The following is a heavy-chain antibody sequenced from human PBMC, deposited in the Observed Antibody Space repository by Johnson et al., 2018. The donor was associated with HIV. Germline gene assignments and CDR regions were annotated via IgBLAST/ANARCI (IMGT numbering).Heavy chain of an antibody. Sequence: VQLVESGGGVVQPGGSLRLSCAASGFTVSSNYMSWVRQAPGKGLEWVSVIYSGGSTYYADSVKGRFTISRDNSRNALYLQMNSLRAEDTAVYYCAKCIWGSSLIDAFDIWGQGTMVTVSS. V-gene: IGHV3-66*01. CDR3: AKCIWGSSLIDAFDI. CDR1: GFTVSSNY. D-gene: IGHD6-13*01. J-gene: IGHJ3*02. CDR2: IYSGGST.